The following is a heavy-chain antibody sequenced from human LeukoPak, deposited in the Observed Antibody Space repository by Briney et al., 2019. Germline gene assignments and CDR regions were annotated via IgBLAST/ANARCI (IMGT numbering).Heavy chain of an antibody. J-gene: IGHJ3*02. D-gene: IGHD1-26*01. CDR1: GGSISSSSYY. Sequence: SETLSLTCTVSGGSISSSSYYWGWIRQPPGKGLEGIGSIYYSGSTYYNPSLKSRVTISVDTSKNQFSLKLSSVTAADTAVYYCARHAGGYSGSLYDAFDIWGQGTMVTVSS. CDR2: IYYSGST. CDR3: ARHAGGYSGSLYDAFDI. V-gene: IGHV4-39*01.